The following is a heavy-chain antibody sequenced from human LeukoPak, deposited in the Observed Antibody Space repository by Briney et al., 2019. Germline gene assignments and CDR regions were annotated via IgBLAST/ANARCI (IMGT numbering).Heavy chain of an antibody. CDR3: ARDYGNLWTNWFDP. CDR1: GFTFSIHW. J-gene: IGHJ5*02. D-gene: IGHD1-26*01. Sequence: GGSLRLSCAASGFTFSIHWMTWVRQAPGKGLEWVANIKQDGSEKYYVHSVKGRFTISRDNAKNSLYLQMNSLRAEDTAVYYCARDYGNLWTNWFDPWGQGTPVTVSS. V-gene: IGHV3-7*01. CDR2: IKQDGSEK.